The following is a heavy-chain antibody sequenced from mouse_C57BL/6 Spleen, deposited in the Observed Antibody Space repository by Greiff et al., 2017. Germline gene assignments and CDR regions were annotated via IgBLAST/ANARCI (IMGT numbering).Heavy chain of an antibody. CDR3: ARRGNQYYYAMDY. CDR2: IYPGDGDT. D-gene: IGHD2-1*01. V-gene: IGHV1-80*01. J-gene: IGHJ4*01. CDR1: GYAFSSYW. Sequence: VKVVESGAELVKPGASVMISCKASGYAFSSYWMNWVKQRPGTGLEWIGQIYPGDGDTNYNGKFKGKATLTADKSSSTAYMQLSSLTSEDSAVYFCARRGNQYYYAMDYWGQGTSVTVSS.